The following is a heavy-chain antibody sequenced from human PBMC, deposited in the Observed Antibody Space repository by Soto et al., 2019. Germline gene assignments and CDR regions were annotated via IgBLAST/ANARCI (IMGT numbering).Heavy chain of an antibody. J-gene: IGHJ6*02. D-gene: IGHD2-15*01. CDR2: ISSSSSYI. CDR1: WFTFSSYS. V-gene: IGHV3-21*01. Sequence: PGGSLRLSCAGSWFTFSSYSMNWFRQAPGKVLEWVSSISSSSSYIYYADSVKGRFTISRDNAKNSLYLQMNSLRAEDTAVYYCARLGGYCSGGSCNNGMDVWGQGTTVTVSS. CDR3: ARLGGYCSGGSCNNGMDV.